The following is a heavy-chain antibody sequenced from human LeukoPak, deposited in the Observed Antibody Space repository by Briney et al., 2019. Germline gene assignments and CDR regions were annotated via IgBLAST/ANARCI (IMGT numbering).Heavy chain of an antibody. CDR2: ISPRTTYT. J-gene: IGHJ4*02. Sequence: PGGSLRLSCEASGFTFSDYYMSWIRQAPGKGLEWVSYISPRTTYTNYADSVKGRFIISRDDAKNSLYLQMNSLRAEDTAVYYCANLYGDSPHYWGQGTLVTVSS. CDR1: GFTFSDYY. CDR3: ANLYGDSPHY. D-gene: IGHD4-17*01. V-gene: IGHV3-11*06.